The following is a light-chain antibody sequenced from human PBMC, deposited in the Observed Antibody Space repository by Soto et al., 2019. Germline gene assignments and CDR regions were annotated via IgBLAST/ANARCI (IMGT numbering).Light chain of an antibody. CDR1: SSDVGGYNY. V-gene: IGLV2-14*01. J-gene: IGLJ1*01. CDR3: SSYISSSNRYV. Sequence: QSVLTQPASVSGSPGQSITISCTGTSSDVGGYNYVSWYQQHPGKATKLMIYDVSNRPSAVSTRFSGSKSGNTASLTISGLQAEDEADYYCSSYISSSNRYVCRKGTRSPS. CDR2: DVS.